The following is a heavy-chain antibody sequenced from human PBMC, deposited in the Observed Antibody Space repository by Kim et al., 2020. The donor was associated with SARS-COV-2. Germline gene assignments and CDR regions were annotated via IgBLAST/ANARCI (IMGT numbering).Heavy chain of an antibody. CDR3: AKDSMRGGSSSWPGGMGV. CDR2: ISYDGSNK. CDR1: GFTFSSYG. V-gene: IGHV3-30*18. J-gene: IGHJ6*02. Sequence: GGSLRLSCAASGFTFSSYGMHWVRQAPGKGLEWVAVISYDGSNKYYADSVKGRFTISRDNSKNTLYLQMNSLRAEDTAVYYCAKDSMRGGSSSWPGGMGVWGQGTTVTVSS. D-gene: IGHD6-13*01.